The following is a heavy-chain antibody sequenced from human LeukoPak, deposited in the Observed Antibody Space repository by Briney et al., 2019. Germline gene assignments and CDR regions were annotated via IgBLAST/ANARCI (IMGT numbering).Heavy chain of an antibody. CDR1: GGTFSSYA. D-gene: IGHD3-22*01. Sequence: SVKVSCKASGGTFSSYAISWVRQAPGQGLEWMGRIIPILGIANYAQKFQGRVTITADKSTSTAYMELSSLRSEDTAVYYCARGVSGGYYDSSDDYGGQGTLVTVSS. J-gene: IGHJ4*02. V-gene: IGHV1-69*04. CDR2: IIPILGIA. CDR3: ARGVSGGYYDSSDDY.